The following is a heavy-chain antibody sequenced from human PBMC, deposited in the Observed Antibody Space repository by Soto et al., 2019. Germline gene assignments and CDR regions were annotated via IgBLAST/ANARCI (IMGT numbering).Heavy chain of an antibody. CDR2: MNPNSGDT. Sequence: QVQLAQSGAEVKPPGASVKVSCKSSGYTFTSFDIHWVRQATGQGLEWRGWMNPNSGDTGYAQKFQVRVTMTSDTSTTTAYMELSRLRSDDTAVYYCARTLYVGRKWGCGDWGQGTLVTVSS. CDR3: ARTLYVGRKWGCGD. D-gene: IGHD2-8*02. J-gene: IGHJ4*02. CDR1: GYTFTSFD. V-gene: IGHV1-8*02.